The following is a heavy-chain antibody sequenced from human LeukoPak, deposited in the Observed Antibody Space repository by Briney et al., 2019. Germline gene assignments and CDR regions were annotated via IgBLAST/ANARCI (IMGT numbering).Heavy chain of an antibody. CDR3: AVYYDSSGYGD. J-gene: IGHJ4*02. CDR2: ISYDGSNK. D-gene: IGHD3-22*01. Sequence: PGGSLRLSCAASGFTFSGYGMHWVRQAPGKGLKWVAVISYDGSNKYYADSVKGRFTISRDNSKNTLYLQMNSLRAEDTAVYYCAVYYDSSGYGDWGQGTLVIVSS. CDR1: GFTFSGYG. V-gene: IGHV3-30*03.